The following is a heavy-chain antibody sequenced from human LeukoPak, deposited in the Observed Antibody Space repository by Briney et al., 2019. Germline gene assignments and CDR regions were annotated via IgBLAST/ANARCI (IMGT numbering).Heavy chain of an antibody. CDR2: INHSGST. CDR1: GGSFSGYY. V-gene: IGHV4-34*01. Sequence: SETLSPTCAVYGGSFSGYYWSWIRQPPGKGLEWIGEINHSGSTNYNPSLKSRVTISVDTSKNQFSLKLSSVTAADTAVYYCARGGYPGYFDYWGQGTLVTVSS. D-gene: IGHD1-1*01. CDR3: ARGGYPGYFDY. J-gene: IGHJ4*02.